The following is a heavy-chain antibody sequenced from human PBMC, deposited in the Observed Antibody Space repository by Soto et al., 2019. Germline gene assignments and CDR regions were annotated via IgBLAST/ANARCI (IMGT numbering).Heavy chain of an antibody. J-gene: IGHJ5*02. CDR1: GGTFSSYA. V-gene: IGHV1-69*13. Sequence: GASVKVSCKASGGTFSSYAISWVRQAPGQGLEWMGGIIPIFGTANYAQKFQGRVTITADESTSTAYMELSSLRSEDTAVYYCARYPYSGSSFQRQFDPWGQGTLVTVSS. CDR3: ARYPYSGSSFQRQFDP. D-gene: IGHD6-13*01. CDR2: IIPIFGTA.